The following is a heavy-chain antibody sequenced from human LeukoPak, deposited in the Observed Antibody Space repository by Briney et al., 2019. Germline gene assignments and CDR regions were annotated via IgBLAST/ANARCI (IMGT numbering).Heavy chain of an antibody. D-gene: IGHD3-10*01. V-gene: IGHV4-34*12. CDR2: IFHTGST. J-gene: IGHJ4*02. CDR1: GGSFSGYY. Sequence: PSETLSLTCAVYGGSFSGYYWTWIRQPPGKGLEWIGCIFHTGSTYYNPSLKSRVTISVDTSKNQFSLKLSSVTAADTAVYYCARLYYYGSGSYRGSRFDYWGQGTLVTVSS. CDR3: ARLYYYGSGSYRGSRFDY.